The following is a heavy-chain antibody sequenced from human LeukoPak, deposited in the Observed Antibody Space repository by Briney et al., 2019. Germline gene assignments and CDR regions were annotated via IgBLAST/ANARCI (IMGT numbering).Heavy chain of an antibody. V-gene: IGHV3-21*01. J-gene: IGHJ4*02. CDR2: ISSSSSYI. CDR1: GFTFSSYS. D-gene: IGHD5-18*01. CDR3: ARAPLWSKTIDY. Sequence: GGSLRLSCAASGFTFSSYSTNWVRQAPGKGLEWVSSISSSSSYIYYADSVKGRFTISRDNAKNSLYLQMNSLRAEDTAVYYCARAPLWSKTIDYWGQGTLVTVSS.